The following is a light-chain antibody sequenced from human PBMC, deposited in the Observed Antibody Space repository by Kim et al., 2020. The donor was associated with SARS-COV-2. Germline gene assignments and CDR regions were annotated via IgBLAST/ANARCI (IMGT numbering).Light chain of an antibody. CDR3: QQCGGT. CDR2: GAS. CDR1: QSVSSSY. Sequence: EIVLTQSPGTLSLSPGERATLSCRASQSVSSSYLAWYQQKPGQAPRLLIYGASSRATGIPDRFSGSGSGTDFTLTISRLEPEDFAVYYCQQCGGTFGQGTKVDIK. V-gene: IGKV3-20*01. J-gene: IGKJ1*01.